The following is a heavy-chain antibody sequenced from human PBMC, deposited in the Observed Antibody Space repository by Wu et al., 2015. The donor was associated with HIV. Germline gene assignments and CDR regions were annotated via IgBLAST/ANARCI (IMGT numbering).Heavy chain of an antibody. D-gene: IGHD3-10*01. J-gene: IGHJ4*02. CDR1: GDTFSSYD. CDR3: ARVKGGGSGSYYMWSY. CDR2: MNPNSGNT. V-gene: IGHV1-8*01. Sequence: VQLVAGLGREVKKPGASVKISCKVSGDTFSSYDIHWVRQAAGQGLEWMGWMNPNSGNTGYAQKFQGRVTMTRNTSISTAYMELSSLRSEDTAVYYCARVKGGGSGSYYMWSYWGQGTLVTVSS.